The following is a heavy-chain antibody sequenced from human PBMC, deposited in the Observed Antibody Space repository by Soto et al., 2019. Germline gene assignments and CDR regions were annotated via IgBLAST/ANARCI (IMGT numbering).Heavy chain of an antibody. V-gene: IGHV3-15*07. Sequence: GESLKISCAASGFTFSNAWMNWVRQAPGKGLEWVGRIKSKTDGGTTDYAAPVKGRFTISRDDSKNTLYLQMNSLKTEDTAVYYCTTGSSGWYYYGMDVWGQGTTVTVSS. CDR1: GFTFSNAW. J-gene: IGHJ6*02. D-gene: IGHD6-19*01. CDR3: TTGSSGWYYYGMDV. CDR2: IKSKTDGGTT.